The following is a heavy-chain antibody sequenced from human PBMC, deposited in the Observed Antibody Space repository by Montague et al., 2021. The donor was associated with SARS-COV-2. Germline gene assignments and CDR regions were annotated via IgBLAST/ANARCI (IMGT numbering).Heavy chain of an antibody. D-gene: IGHD6-13*01. CDR1: GFSLSTSGMC. CDR2: IDWDDDK. Sequence: PALVKPTQTLTLACTFSGFSLSTSGMCVSWIRQPPGKALEWLARIDWDDDKYYSTSLKTRLTISKDTSKNQVVLTVTNMDPVDTATYYCAREIAAAGPALDYWGQGTLVTVSS. CDR3: AREIAAAGPALDY. V-gene: IGHV2-70*11. J-gene: IGHJ4*02.